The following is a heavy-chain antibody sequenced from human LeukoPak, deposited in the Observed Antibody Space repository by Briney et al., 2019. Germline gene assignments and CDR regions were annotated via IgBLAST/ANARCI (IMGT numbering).Heavy chain of an antibody. V-gene: IGHV3-9*03. Sequence: GGSLRLSCAASGFIFDDYAMHWVRQAPGKGLEWVSGISWNSGSIGYADSVKGRFTISRDNAKNSLYLQMNSLRAEDMALYYCAKDIGPRGQYYFDYWGQGALVTVSS. D-gene: IGHD3-16*01. CDR2: ISWNSGSI. J-gene: IGHJ4*02. CDR3: AKDIGPRGQYYFDY. CDR1: GFIFDDYA.